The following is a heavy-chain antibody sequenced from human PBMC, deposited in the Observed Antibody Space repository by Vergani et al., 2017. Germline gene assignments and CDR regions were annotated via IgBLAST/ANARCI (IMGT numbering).Heavy chain of an antibody. V-gene: IGHV6-1*01. J-gene: IGHJ6*02. CDR2: TYYRSKWYN. D-gene: IGHD2-2*02. Sequence: QVQLQQSGPGLVKPSQTLSLTCAISGDSVSSNSAAWNWIRQSPSRGLEWLGRTYYRSKWYNDYAVSVKSRITINPDTSKNQFSLQLNSVTPEDTAVYYCARDRGCSSNSCYSFYYGMDVWGQGTTVTVSS. CDR3: ARDRGCSSNSCYSFYYGMDV. CDR1: GDSVSSNSAA.